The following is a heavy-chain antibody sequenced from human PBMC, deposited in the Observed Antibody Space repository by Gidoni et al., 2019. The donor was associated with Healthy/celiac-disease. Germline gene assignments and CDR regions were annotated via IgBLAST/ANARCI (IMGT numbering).Heavy chain of an antibody. CDR3: ARGYSSSWYGQ. J-gene: IGHJ5*02. V-gene: IGHV4-34*01. CDR2: INHRGRT. Sequence: QVQRQQWGAGRVEPAEPLAVTGAVYGGSCSGYDGSWIRKHPGKGLEWIGEINHRGRTTYNPSLKSRVTISVDTSKNPFSLTLLSVTAADTAVYYCARGYSSSWYGQWGQGTLVTVSS. D-gene: IGHD6-13*01. CDR1: GGSCSGYD.